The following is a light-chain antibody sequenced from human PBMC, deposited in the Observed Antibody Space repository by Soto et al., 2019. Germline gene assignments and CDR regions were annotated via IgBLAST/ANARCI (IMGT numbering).Light chain of an antibody. Sequence: DIPVTPSPFFVFSSWGDRVNLHWWAGQAFRPWLAWYQQKPGDAPKLLIYAASTLQSGVPSRFSGSGSGTDFTLTIRSLQPEDFATYYCQQSNSFPRTFGGGTKVEIK. CDR3: QQSNSFPRT. CDR1: QAFRPW. V-gene: IGKV1-12*01. CDR2: AAS. J-gene: IGKJ4*01.